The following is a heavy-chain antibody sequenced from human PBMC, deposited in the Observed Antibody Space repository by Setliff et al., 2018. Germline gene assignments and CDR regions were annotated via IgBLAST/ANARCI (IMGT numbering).Heavy chain of an antibody. CDR3: ARLSTLTRWYELGAFDI. Sequence: SETLSLTCTVSGGSVTSSGSYWGWIRQTPGKGLEWMGSSESTYYNPSLKSRVTISVDRPKNQFSLKLSSVTAAVTAIYYCARLSTLTRWYELGAFDIWGQGTMVTVSS. V-gene: IGHV4-39*01. D-gene: IGHD4-17*01. J-gene: IGHJ3*02. CDR2: SEST. CDR1: GGSVTSSGSY.